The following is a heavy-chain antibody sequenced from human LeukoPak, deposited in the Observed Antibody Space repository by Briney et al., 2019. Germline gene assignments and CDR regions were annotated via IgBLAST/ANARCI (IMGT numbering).Heavy chain of an antibody. Sequence: GGSLRLSCAASGFTFSSYSMNWVRQAPGKGLEWVSYISSSSSTIYYADSVKGRFTISRDNAKNSLYLQMNSLRAEDTAVYYCARAPGTTALDYWGQGPLVTVSS. D-gene: IGHD1-1*01. J-gene: IGHJ4*02. CDR2: ISSSSSTI. V-gene: IGHV3-48*01. CDR1: GFTFSSYS. CDR3: ARAPGTTALDY.